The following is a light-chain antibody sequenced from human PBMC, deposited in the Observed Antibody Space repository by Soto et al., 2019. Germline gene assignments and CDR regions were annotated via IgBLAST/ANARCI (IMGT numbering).Light chain of an antibody. J-gene: IGKJ1*01. V-gene: IGKV1-5*03. Sequence: DIQMTQSPSTLSGSVGDRVTLTCRASQTISSWLAWYQQKPGKAPKLLIYKASTLKSGVPSRFSGSGSGTEFTLTINSLQPDDFATYYCQHYNSYSEAFGQGTKVDIK. CDR2: KAS. CDR3: QHYNSYSEA. CDR1: QTISSW.